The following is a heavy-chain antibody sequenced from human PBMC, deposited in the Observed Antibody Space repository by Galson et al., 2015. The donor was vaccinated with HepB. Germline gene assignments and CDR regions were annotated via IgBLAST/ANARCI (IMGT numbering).Heavy chain of an antibody. J-gene: IGHJ3*02. CDR1: GFTFSNYA. CDR2: ISGSGGST. Sequence: SLRLSCAASGFTFSNYAMSWVRQAPGKGLEWVSAISGSGGSTYYADSVKGRFTISRDNSKNTLYLQMYSLRAEDTAIYYCAKELPPVPRNLRFLARGAFDIWGQGTMVTVSS. D-gene: IGHD3-3*01. CDR3: AKELPPVPRNLRFLARGAFDI. V-gene: IGHV3-23*01.